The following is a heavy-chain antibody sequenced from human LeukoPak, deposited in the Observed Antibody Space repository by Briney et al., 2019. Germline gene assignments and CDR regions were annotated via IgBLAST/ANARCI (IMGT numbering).Heavy chain of an antibody. CDR2: IYYSGST. CDR1: GGSISSGGYY. D-gene: IGHD2-21*02. CDR3: AREYCGGDCYSAGAFDI. J-gene: IGHJ3*02. V-gene: IGHV4-31*03. Sequence: PSETLSLTCTVSGGSISSGGYYWSWIRQHPGKGLEWIGYIYYSGSTYYNPSLKSRVTISVDTSKNQFSLKLSSVTAADTAVYYCAREYCGGDCYSAGAFDIWGQGTMFTVSS.